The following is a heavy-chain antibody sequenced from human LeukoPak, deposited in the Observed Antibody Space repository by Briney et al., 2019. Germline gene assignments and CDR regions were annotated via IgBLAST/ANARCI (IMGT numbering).Heavy chain of an antibody. Sequence: GGSLGLSCAASGFTVSSNYMSWVRQAPGKGLEWVSVIYSGGSTYYADSVKGRFTISRDNSKNTLYLQMNSLRAEDTAVYYCARCYYDSSGYQDYWGQGTLVTVSS. CDR1: GFTVSSNY. CDR2: IYSGGST. J-gene: IGHJ4*02. D-gene: IGHD3-22*01. CDR3: ARCYYDSSGYQDY. V-gene: IGHV3-53*01.